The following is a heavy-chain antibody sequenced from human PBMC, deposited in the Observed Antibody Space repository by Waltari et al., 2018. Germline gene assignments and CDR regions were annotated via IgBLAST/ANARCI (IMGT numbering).Heavy chain of an antibody. CDR3: VVGGYCSPSICPWDY. CDR2: VNTEDGET. V-gene: IGHV1-69-2*01. Sequence: EVQVVQSGAEVKKPGATVNISCKASGYTFTDFYIHWLQLAPGKGLEWMGRVNTEDGETMYGMNCRDRITMTADTSTNTAYMELSSLRSADTAVYYCVVGGYCSPSICPWDYWGQGTLVTVSS. D-gene: IGHD2-15*01. CDR1: GYTFTDFY. J-gene: IGHJ4*02.